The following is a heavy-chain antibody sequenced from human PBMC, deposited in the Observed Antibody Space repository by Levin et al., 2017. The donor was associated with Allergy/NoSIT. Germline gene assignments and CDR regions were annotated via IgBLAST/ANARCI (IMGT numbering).Heavy chain of an antibody. CDR1: GFTFSSYG. J-gene: IGHJ6*02. CDR3: ARDPGPATVTTGYGMDV. D-gene: IGHD4-11*01. V-gene: IGHV3-33*01. Sequence: GESLKISCAASGFTFSSYGMHWVRQAPGKGLEWVAVIWYDGSNKYYADSVKGRFTISRDNSKNTLYLQMNSLRAEDTAVYYCARDPGPATVTTGYGMDVWGQGTTVTVSS. CDR2: IWYDGSNK.